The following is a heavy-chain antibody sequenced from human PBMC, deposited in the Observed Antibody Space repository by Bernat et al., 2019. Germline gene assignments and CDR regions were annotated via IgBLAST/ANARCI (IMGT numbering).Heavy chain of an antibody. CDR1: GFTFSSYT. V-gene: IGHV3-21*01. CDR3: ARGRQHVDSDGFDI. CDR2: ISSNINYI. Sequence: EVQLVESGGGLVKPGGSLRLSCVASGFTFSSYTMSWVRQAPGKGLEWVAFISSNINYIYYADSVQGRFTISRDSAKNSLYLQMSSLRAEDTAVYYCARGRQHVDSDGFDIWGQGTMVTVSS. J-gene: IGHJ3*02. D-gene: IGHD6-6*01.